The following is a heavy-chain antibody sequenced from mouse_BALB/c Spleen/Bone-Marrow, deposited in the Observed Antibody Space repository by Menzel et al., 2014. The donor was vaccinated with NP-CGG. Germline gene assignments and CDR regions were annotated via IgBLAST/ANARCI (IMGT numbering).Heavy chain of an antibody. CDR3: ARNYRYAWFVY. V-gene: IGHV1S56*01. J-gene: IGHJ3*01. CDR1: GYTFTTYD. Sequence: QVQLQQSGAELVKPGASVKLSCKASGYTFTTYDINWVRQRPEQGLEWIGWIFPGDGTTKYNEKFKGKATLTTDKSSSTTYMQFSRLISEDSAVYFCARNYRYAWFVYWGQGTLVTVSA. D-gene: IGHD2-14*01. CDR2: IFPGDGTT.